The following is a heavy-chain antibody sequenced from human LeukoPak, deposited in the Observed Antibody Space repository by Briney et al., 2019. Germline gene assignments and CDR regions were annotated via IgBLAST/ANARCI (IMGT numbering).Heavy chain of an antibody. J-gene: IGHJ3*02. V-gene: IGHV1-46*01. Sequence: ASVKVSCKASGYTFTSYYMHWVRQAPGQGLEWMGIINPSGGSTSYAQKFQGRVTMTRDMSTSTVYMEPSSLRSEDTAVYYCARESSSVVVVAATGYDAFDIWGQGTMVTVSS. CDR3: ARESSSVVVVAATGYDAFDI. D-gene: IGHD2-15*01. CDR2: INPSGGST. CDR1: GYTFTSYY.